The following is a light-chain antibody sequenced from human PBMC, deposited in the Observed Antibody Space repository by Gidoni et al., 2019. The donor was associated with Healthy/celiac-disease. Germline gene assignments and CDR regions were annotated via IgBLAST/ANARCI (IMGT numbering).Light chain of an antibody. Sequence: DLQMTQSPSTLSASVGDRVTITCRASQSISSWLAWYQQKPGKAPKLLIYDASSLESGVPSRFSGSGSGTEFTLTISSLQPDDFATYYCQQYNSYSLTFGQXTKVEIK. J-gene: IGKJ1*01. CDR1: QSISSW. CDR2: DAS. CDR3: QQYNSYSLT. V-gene: IGKV1-5*01.